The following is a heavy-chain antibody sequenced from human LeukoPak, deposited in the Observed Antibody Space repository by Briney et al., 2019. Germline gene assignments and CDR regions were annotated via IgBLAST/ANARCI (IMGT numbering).Heavy chain of an antibody. D-gene: IGHD6-13*01. CDR3: AREGSYRIAAAICFDY. J-gene: IGHJ4*02. CDR2: ISYDGSNK. Sequence: GRSLRLSCAASGFTFSSYAMHWVRQAPGKGLGWVAVISYDGSNKYYADSVKGRFTISRDNSKNTLYLQMNSLRAEDTAVYYCAREGSYRIAAAICFDYWGQGTLVTVSS. CDR1: GFTFSSYA. V-gene: IGHV3-30-3*01.